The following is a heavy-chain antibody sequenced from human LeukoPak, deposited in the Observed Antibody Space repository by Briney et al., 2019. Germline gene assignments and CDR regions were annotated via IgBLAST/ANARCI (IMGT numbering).Heavy chain of an antibody. Sequence: GGSLRLSCAASGFTFSSYGMHWVRQAPGKGLEWVAVISYDGSNKYYADSVKGRFTISRDNSKNTLYLQMNSLRAEDTAVYYCANTYYYGSGSPRTYDYWGQGTLVTVSS. CDR3: ANTYYYGSGSPRTYDY. D-gene: IGHD3-10*01. V-gene: IGHV3-30*18. CDR2: ISYDGSNK. CDR1: GFTFSSYG. J-gene: IGHJ4*02.